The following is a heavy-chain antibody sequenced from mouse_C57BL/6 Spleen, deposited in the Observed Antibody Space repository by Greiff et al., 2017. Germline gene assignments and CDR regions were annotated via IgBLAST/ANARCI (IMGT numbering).Heavy chain of an antibody. J-gene: IGHJ3*01. CDR2: IYPGSGST. Sequence: VQLQQPGAELVKPGASVKMSCKASGYTFTSYWITWVKQRRGQGLEWIGDIYPGSGSTNYNEKFKSKATLTVDTSSSTAYMQLSSLTSEDSAVYCFARDSYYVVWFAYWGQGTLVTVSA. CDR3: ARDSYYVVWFAY. CDR1: GYTFTSYW. D-gene: IGHD2-12*01. V-gene: IGHV1-55*01.